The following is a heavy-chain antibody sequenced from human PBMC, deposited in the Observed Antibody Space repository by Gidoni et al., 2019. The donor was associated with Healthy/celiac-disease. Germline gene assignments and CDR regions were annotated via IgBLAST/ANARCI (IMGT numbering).Heavy chain of an antibody. Sequence: QVQLQQSGPGLVKPSQTLSLTCAISGDSVSSNSAAWNWIRQSPSRGLEWLGRTYYRSKWYNDYSLSGESPISLHPDTSKNPFPLPVNSVTPEGPAVYYCSRNEFSAVAGRHHFDHWGPGTLVPVSS. V-gene: IGHV6-1*01. CDR1: GDSVSSNSAA. CDR2: TYYRSKWYN. D-gene: IGHD6-19*01. CDR3: SRNEFSAVAGRHHFDH. J-gene: IGHJ4*02.